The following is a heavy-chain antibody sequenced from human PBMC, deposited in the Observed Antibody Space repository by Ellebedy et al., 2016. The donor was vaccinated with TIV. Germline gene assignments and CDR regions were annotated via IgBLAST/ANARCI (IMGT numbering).Heavy chain of an antibody. CDR3: VRGGPSWFDP. CDR2: TYYRSEWYG. Sequence: SQTLSLTCAISGDTVSNNSAAWNWIRQSPSRGLEWLGRTYYRSEWYGDYAESVSSRITINPDRFKKQVYLPLKSVTPENTALNYCVRGGPSWFDPWGQGTLVTVSS. CDR1: GDTVSNNSAA. V-gene: IGHV6-1*01. J-gene: IGHJ5*02.